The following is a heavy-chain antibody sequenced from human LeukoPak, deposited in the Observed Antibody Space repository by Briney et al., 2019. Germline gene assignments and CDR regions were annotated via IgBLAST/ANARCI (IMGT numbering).Heavy chain of an antibody. CDR2: IYYTGST. D-gene: IGHD3-16*01. J-gene: IGHJ4*02. Sequence: PSETLSLTCTVPGGSITSYYWSWIRQPPGKGLECIGYIYYTGSTNYNPSLKSRVTISVDTSKNQFSLRLHSVTAADTAVYYCVRGNSMNTFPFDSWSQGTLVTVSS. CDR1: GGSITSYY. CDR3: VRGNSMNTFPFDS. V-gene: IGHV4-59*12.